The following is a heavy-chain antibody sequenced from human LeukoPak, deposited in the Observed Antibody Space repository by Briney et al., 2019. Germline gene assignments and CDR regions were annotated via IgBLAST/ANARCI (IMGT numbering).Heavy chain of an antibody. D-gene: IGHD5-12*01. CDR3: ARSSRDYDHLDWFDP. CDR2: IYYSGST. J-gene: IGHJ5*02. CDR1: GGSISSGDYY. Sequence: SETLSLTCTVSGGSISSGDYYWSWIRQPPGKGLEWIGYIYYSGSTYYNPSLKSRVTISVDRSKNQFSLKLSSVTAADTAVYYCARSSRDYDHLDWFDPWGQGTLVTVSS. V-gene: IGHV4-30-4*08.